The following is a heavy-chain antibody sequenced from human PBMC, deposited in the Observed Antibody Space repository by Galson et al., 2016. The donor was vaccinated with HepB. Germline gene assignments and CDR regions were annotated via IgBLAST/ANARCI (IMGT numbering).Heavy chain of an antibody. CDR3: VSTSRESFCSTSSCYIDY. Sequence: SETLSLTCGVNGGSFTNYYWSWVRQPPGKGLEWLGEVSHTGGTNYSPSLKSRATISVDTSNKQVSLKLTSVTAADTAVYYCVSTSRESFCSTSSCYIDYWGQGTLVTVSS. V-gene: IGHV4-34*01. CDR1: GGSFTNYY. CDR2: VSHTGGT. J-gene: IGHJ4*02. D-gene: IGHD2-2*01.